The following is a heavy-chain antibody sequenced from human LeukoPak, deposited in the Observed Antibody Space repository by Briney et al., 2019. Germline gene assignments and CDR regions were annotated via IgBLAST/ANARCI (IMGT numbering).Heavy chain of an antibody. Sequence: PGRSLRLSCAASGFIYSHYGMHWVRQAPGKGLEWVAFIRYDGSNKYYADFVKGRFTISRDNSKNTLYLQMNSLTPEDTAVYYCANGRDYGDYIVYYYYYMDVWGKGTTVTVSS. J-gene: IGHJ6*03. D-gene: IGHD4-17*01. CDR3: ANGRDYGDYIVYYYYYMDV. V-gene: IGHV3-30*02. CDR2: IRYDGSNK. CDR1: GFIYSHYG.